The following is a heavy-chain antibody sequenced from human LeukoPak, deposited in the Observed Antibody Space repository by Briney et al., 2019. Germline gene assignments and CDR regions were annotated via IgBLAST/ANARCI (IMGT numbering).Heavy chain of an antibody. CDR1: GYSFTSYW. V-gene: IGHV5-51*01. CDR2: IYPGDSDT. Sequence: GESLKISCKGSGYSFTSYWIGWVRQMPGKGLEWMGIIYPGDSDTRYSPSFQGQVTISADKSISTAYLQWSSLKASDTAMYYCARRPYDFWSGYYSNNSFDPWGQGTLVTVSS. J-gene: IGHJ5*02. D-gene: IGHD3-3*01. CDR3: ARRPYDFWSGYYSNNSFDP.